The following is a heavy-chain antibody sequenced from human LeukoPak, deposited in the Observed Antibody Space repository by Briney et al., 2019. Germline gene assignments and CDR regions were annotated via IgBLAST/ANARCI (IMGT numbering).Heavy chain of an antibody. CDR1: AYTFTFYY. CDR3: AKVGAMVL. D-gene: IGHD3-10*01. J-gene: IGHJ4*02. CDR2: INPNSGGT. Sequence: GASVTVSFTSSAYTFTFYYMHWGRQAPGQGLEWMGWINPNSGGTNYAQKFQGRVTMTRDKSITTDYMDLSSLTSDDTAVYYCAKVGAMVLWGQGTQVTVSS. V-gene: IGHV1-2*02.